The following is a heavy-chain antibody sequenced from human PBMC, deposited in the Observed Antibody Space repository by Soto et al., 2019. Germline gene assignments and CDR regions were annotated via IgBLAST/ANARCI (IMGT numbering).Heavy chain of an antibody. CDR3: ARRQTLRYFDQNWFDP. V-gene: IGHV4-59*08. CDR2: IYYSGST. J-gene: IGHJ5*02. D-gene: IGHD3-9*01. CDR1: GGSISSYY. Sequence: QVQLQESSPGLVKPSETLSLTCTVSGGSISSYYWSWIRQPPGKGLEWIGYIYYSGSTNYNPSLKSRVTISVDTSKNQFSLKLSSVTAADTAVYYCARRQTLRYFDQNWFDPWGQGTLVTVSS.